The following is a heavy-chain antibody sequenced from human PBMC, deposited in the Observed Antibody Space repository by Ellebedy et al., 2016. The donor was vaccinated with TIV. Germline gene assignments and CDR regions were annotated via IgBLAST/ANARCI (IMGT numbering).Heavy chain of an antibody. V-gene: IGHV5-10-1*01. Sequence: GESLKISCKGSGYSFASYWISWVRQMPGKGLEWVGEINPSDSDTNYSQSFQGHVSFSADTSINTAYLQWRGLKASDTAMYYGATQLERSGEATSWGQGTLVTVSS. CDR1: GYSFASYW. D-gene: IGHD3-10*01. CDR3: ATQLERSGEATS. J-gene: IGHJ5*02. CDR2: INPSDSDT.